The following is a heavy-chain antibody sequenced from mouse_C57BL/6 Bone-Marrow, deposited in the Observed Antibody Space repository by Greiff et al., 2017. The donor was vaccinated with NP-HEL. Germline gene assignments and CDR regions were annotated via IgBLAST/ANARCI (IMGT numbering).Heavy chain of an antibody. Sequence: VQLQQSGAELVRPGASVKLSCTASGFNIKDDYMHWVKQRPEQGLEWIGWIDPENGDTEYASKFQGKATITADTSSNTAYLQLSSLTSDDTAVYYCTVWGNQFSYYAMDYWGQGTSVTVSS. CDR3: TVWGNQFSYYAMDY. J-gene: IGHJ4*01. V-gene: IGHV14-4*01. CDR2: IDPENGDT. D-gene: IGHD2-1*01. CDR1: GFNIKDDY.